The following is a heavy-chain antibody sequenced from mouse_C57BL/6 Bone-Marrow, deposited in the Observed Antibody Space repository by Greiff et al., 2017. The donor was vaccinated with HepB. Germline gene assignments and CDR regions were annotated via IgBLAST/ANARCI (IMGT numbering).Heavy chain of an antibody. D-gene: IGHD2-4*01. CDR2: IYPGSGNT. CDR1: GYTFTDYY. V-gene: IGHV1-76*01. CDR3: ARYYDYDPLYWYFDV. J-gene: IGHJ1*03. Sequence: VQLQQSGAELVRPGASVKLSCKASGYTFTDYYINWVKQRPGQGLEWIARIYPGSGNTYYNEKFKGKATLTAEKSSSTAYMQLSSLTSEDSSVYFCARYYDYDPLYWYFDVWGTGTTVTVSS.